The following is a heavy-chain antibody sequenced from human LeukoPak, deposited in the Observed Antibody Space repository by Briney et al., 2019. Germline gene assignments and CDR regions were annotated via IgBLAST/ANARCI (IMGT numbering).Heavy chain of an antibody. V-gene: IGHV3-48*01. J-gene: IGHJ4*02. CDR3: ARDRGRPLWFGELFDY. CDR2: ISSSSSTI. CDR1: GFTFSNAW. Sequence: GGSLRLSCAVSGFTFSNAWMSWVRQAPGKGLEWVSYISSSSSTIYYADSVKGRFTISRDNAKNSLYLQMNSLRAEDTAVYYCARDRGRPLWFGELFDYWGQGTLVTVSS. D-gene: IGHD3-10*01.